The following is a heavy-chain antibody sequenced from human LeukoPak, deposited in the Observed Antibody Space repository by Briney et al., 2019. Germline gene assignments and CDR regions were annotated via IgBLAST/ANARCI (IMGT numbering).Heavy chain of an antibody. D-gene: IGHD6-25*01. CDR1: GGSISSHY. Sequence: SETLSLTCTVSGGSISSHYWSWIRQPPGKGLEWIGYIYYSGSTNYNPSLKSRVTISVDTSKNQFSLKLSSVTAADTAVYYCATSGAKNYYMDVWGKGTTVTISS. J-gene: IGHJ6*03. CDR2: IYYSGST. CDR3: ATSGAKNYYMDV. V-gene: IGHV4-59*11.